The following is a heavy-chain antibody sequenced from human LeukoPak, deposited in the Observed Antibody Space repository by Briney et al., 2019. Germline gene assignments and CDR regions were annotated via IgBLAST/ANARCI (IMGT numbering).Heavy chain of an antibody. D-gene: IGHD6-19*01. CDR1: GGSISSYY. J-gene: IGHJ4*02. CDR3: ARAGGSGLIDY. CDR2: MYYSGST. Sequence: SQTLSLTCTVSGGSISSYYWGWIRQPPGKGLEWIGSMYYSGSTYYNPSLKSRVTISINTSKNQFSLKLTSVTAADTAVYYCARAGGSGLIDYWGQGTLVTVSS. V-gene: IGHV4-39*07.